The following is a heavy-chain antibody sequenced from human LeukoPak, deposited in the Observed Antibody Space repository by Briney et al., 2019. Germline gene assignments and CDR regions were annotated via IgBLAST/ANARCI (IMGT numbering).Heavy chain of an antibody. CDR2: IYHSGST. D-gene: IGHD3-10*01. V-gene: IGHV4-4*02. CDR1: GGSISSSNW. J-gene: IGHJ4*02. Sequence: SGTLSLTCAVSGGSISSSNWWSWVRRPPGKGLEWIGEIYHSGSTNYNPSLKSRVTISVAKSKNQFSLKLSSVTAADTAVYYCARVTYYYGSGSYFLFDYWGQGTLVTVSS. CDR3: ARVTYYYGSGSYFLFDY.